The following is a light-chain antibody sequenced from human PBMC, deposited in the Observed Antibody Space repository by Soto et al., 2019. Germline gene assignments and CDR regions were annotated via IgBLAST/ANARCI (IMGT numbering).Light chain of an antibody. J-gene: IGKJ2*01. CDR2: GTS. CDR1: QSVNNNY. Sequence: EIVLTQSPGTLSLSPGERATLSCRASQSVNNNYLAWYQQNPGQAPRLLIYGTSNRATGIPDRFSGSGSGTDFTLTISRLEPEDFAVYYCQQYGSSPLMYTFGQGTKLEIK. V-gene: IGKV3-20*01. CDR3: QQYGSSPLMYT.